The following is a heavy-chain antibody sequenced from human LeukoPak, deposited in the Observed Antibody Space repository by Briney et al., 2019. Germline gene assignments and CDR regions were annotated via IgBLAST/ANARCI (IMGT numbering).Heavy chain of an antibody. V-gene: IGHV3-13*01. CDR3: VLGAYWNDDKNAFHI. CDR1: GFTFSTYW. D-gene: IGHD1-1*01. CDR2: IGATGDT. J-gene: IGHJ3*02. Sequence: HSGGSLRLSCAASGFTFSTYWMHWVRQAPGKGLEWVSSIGATGDTYYAGSVKGRFTISRENAKKSLYLQMSSLRVEDTAVYFCVLGAYWNDDKNAFHIWGPGTMVTVSS.